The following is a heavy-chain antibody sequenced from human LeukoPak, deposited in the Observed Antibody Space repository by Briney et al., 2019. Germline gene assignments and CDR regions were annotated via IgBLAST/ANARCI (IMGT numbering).Heavy chain of an antibody. Sequence: GGSLRLSCAASGFSFSSYAMNWVRQAPGKGLEWVSIIFGNGDTTYYADSVKGRFTVSRDNSKDTLYLQMNDLRPDDTAIYYCAKRNTMVRGGPCFDYWGQGTLVTVSS. V-gene: IGHV3-23*01. CDR1: GFSFSSYA. D-gene: IGHD3-10*01. CDR2: IFGNGDTT. J-gene: IGHJ4*02. CDR3: AKRNTMVRGGPCFDY.